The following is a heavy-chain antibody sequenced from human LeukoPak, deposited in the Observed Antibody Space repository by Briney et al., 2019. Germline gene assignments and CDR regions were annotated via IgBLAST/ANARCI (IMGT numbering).Heavy chain of an antibody. CDR1: GFTFSSYG. CDR3: ARVVEVAGNIGAFDI. Sequence: GGSLRLSCAASGFTFSSYGMHWVRQAPGKGLEWVAVIWYDGSNKFYADSVRGRFTISRDNSKNTLYLQMNSLRAEDTAVCYCARVVEVAGNIGAFDIWGQGTMVTVSS. J-gene: IGHJ3*02. V-gene: IGHV3-33*01. CDR2: IWYDGSNK. D-gene: IGHD6-19*01.